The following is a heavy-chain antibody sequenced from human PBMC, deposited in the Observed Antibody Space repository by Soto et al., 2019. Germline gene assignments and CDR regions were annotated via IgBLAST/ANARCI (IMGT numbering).Heavy chain of an antibody. CDR1: GYSFTSYW. Sequence: GESLKSAGKGSGYSFTSYWIGWVRQMPGQGLEWMGIIYPGDSDTRYSPSFQGQVTISADKSISTAYLQWSSLKTSDTAMYYCARVLVLGYCSGGSCYAYGMDVWGQGTTVTVSS. J-gene: IGHJ6*02. CDR2: IYPGDSDT. D-gene: IGHD2-15*01. CDR3: ARVLVLGYCSGGSCYAYGMDV. V-gene: IGHV5-51*01.